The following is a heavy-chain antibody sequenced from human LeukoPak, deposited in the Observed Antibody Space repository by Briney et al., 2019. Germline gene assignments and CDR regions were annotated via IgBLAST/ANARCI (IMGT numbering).Heavy chain of an antibody. Sequence: PGGSLRLSCAPSGFTFSSYAMSWVRQAPGDGLEWVSAIRGGVGGTYYADSPKGRVTISRDNSKKTLYLQMNSLRAERPGLYYVAKVIGDSSGYYDYWGQGTLVTVSS. CDR1: GFTFSSYA. V-gene: IGHV3-23*01. J-gene: IGHJ4*02. D-gene: IGHD3-22*01. CDR2: IRGGVGGT. CDR3: AKVIGDSSGYYDY.